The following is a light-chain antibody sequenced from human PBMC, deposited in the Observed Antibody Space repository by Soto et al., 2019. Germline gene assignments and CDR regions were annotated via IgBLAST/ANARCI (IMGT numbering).Light chain of an antibody. V-gene: IGLV2-14*01. Sequence: QSVLTQPASVSGSPGQSITISCTGSSSDVGGYNYVSWYQQHPGKAPKLIIYEVSNRPSGVSNRFSGSKSGNTASLTISGIQAEDEADYYCNAYTRKCAGVFGTGTKLTVL. CDR1: SSDVGGYNY. CDR2: EVS. CDR3: NAYTRKCAGV. J-gene: IGLJ1*01.